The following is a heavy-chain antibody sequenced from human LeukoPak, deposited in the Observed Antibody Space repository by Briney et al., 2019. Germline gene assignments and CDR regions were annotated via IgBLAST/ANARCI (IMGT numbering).Heavy chain of an antibody. D-gene: IGHD5-24*01. J-gene: IGHJ4*02. CDR3: AKHRSRAGYYYFDY. V-gene: IGHV3-23*01. CDR2: ISGSGGST. CDR1: GFTFSSYA. Sequence: GGSLRLSCAASGFTFSSYAMSWVRQAPGKGLEGVSAISGSGGSTYYADSVKGRFTISRDNSKNTLYLQMNSLRAEDTAVYYCAKHRSRAGYYYFDYWGQGTLVTVSS.